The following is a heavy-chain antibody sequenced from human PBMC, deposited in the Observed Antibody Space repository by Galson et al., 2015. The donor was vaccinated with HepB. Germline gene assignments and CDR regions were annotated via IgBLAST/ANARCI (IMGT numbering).Heavy chain of an antibody. Sequence: SLRLSCAASGFTFSSYEMNWVRQAPGKGLEWVSYISSGGSSIYYADSVKGRFTISRDNAENSLYLQMNSLRVEDTAVYYCATQGRSAKPGYWGQGTLVTVSS. CDR2: ISSGGSSI. CDR3: ATQGRSAKPGY. V-gene: IGHV3-48*03. D-gene: IGHD2-2*01. CDR1: GFTFSSYE. J-gene: IGHJ4*02.